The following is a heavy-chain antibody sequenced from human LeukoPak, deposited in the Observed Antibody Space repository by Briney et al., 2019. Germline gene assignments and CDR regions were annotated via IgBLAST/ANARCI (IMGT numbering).Heavy chain of an antibody. CDR1: GGSFSGYY. CDR3: ARHGDGYNLYPRYRRAYYFDN. V-gene: IGHV4-34*01. CDR2: INHRGSA. Sequence: SETLSLTCTIYGGSFSGYYWSWIRQSPDKGLEWIGEINHRGSAHYTPSLKSRVAMFVDTSKNQFSLKLNSVTAADTAVYYCARHGDGYNLYPRYRRAYYFDNWGQGTLVTVSS. J-gene: IGHJ4*02. D-gene: IGHD5-24*01.